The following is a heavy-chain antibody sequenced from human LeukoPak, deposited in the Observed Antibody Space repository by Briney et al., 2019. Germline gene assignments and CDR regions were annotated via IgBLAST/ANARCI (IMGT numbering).Heavy chain of an antibody. V-gene: IGHV3-66*01. Sequence: GGSLRLSCAASGFTVSSNYMSWVRHAPGKGLECVSVIYSGGSTYYADSVKGRFTISRDNSKNTLYPQMNSLRAEDTAVYYCARARVVLPAPEWYFDLWGRGTLVTVSS. CDR2: IYSGGST. J-gene: IGHJ2*01. D-gene: IGHD4/OR15-4a*01. CDR1: GFTVSSNY. CDR3: ARARVVLPAPEWYFDL.